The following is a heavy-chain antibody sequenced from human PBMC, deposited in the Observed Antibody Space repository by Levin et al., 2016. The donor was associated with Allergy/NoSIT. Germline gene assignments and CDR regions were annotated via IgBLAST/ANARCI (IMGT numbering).Heavy chain of an antibody. CDR1: GFTFSSYG. J-gene: IGHJ3*02. Sequence: GGSLRLSCAASGFTFSSYGMHWVRQAPGKGLEWVAVISYDGSNKYYADSVKGRFTISRDNSKNTLYLQMNSLRAEDTAVYYCAREEEGIAVADEAFDIWGQGTMVTVSS. D-gene: IGHD6-19*01. V-gene: IGHV3-30*03. CDR3: AREEEGIAVADEAFDI. CDR2: ISYDGSNK.